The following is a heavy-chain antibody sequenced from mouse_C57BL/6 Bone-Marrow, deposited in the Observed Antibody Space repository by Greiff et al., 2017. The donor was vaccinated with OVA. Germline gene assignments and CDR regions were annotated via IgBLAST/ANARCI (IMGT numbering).Heavy chain of an antibody. J-gene: IGHJ4*01. CDR3: ERGALRGYYAMDY. CDR1: GYTFTGYW. Sequence: VQLQQSGAELMKPGASVKLSCKATGYTFTGYWIEWVKQRPGHGLEWIGEILPGSGSTNYNEKFKGKAPFTADTSSNTAYMQRSSLTTEDSASYYGERGALRGYYAMDYWGQGTSVTVSS. CDR2: ILPGSGST. D-gene: IGHD1-2*01. V-gene: IGHV1-9*01.